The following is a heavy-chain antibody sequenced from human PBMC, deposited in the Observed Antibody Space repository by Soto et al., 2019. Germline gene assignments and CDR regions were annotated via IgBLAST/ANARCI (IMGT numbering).Heavy chain of an antibody. Sequence: PGGSLILSCTASGFTFGDYAMSWFRQAPGKGLEWVGFIRSKAYGGTTEYAASVKGRFTISRDDSKSIAYLQMNSLKTEDTAVYYCTRELALLLWFGESIPDYWGQGTLVTVSS. D-gene: IGHD3-10*01. J-gene: IGHJ4*02. CDR3: TRELALLLWFGESIPDY. V-gene: IGHV3-49*03. CDR1: GFTFGDYA. CDR2: IRSKAYGGTT.